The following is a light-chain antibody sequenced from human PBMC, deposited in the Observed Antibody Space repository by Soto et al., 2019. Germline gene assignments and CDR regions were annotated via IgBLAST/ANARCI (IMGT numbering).Light chain of an antibody. CDR2: AAS. V-gene: IGKV3D-15*01. CDR3: QQYNRWPLT. Sequence: EIVLTLSPANLALSPWERATLGCRASQSVSLHLAWYQQNPGQAPRLLIYAASNRATGVPGRFSGSGYGTEFTLTISTLQSDDFALSYCQQYNRWPLTFAGGTKLDI. J-gene: IGKJ4*01. CDR1: QSVSLH.